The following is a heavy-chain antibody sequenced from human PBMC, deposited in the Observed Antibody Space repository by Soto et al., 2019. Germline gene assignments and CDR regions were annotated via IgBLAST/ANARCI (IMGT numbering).Heavy chain of an antibody. CDR1: GGSISSSSYY. V-gene: IGHV4-39*01. J-gene: IGHJ4*02. D-gene: IGHD3-22*01. CDR2: IYYSGST. CDR3: ATDGYYDSNQYYFDY. Sequence: QLQLQESGPGLVKPSETLSLTCTVSGGSISSSSYYWGWIRQPPGKGLEWIGSIYYSGSTYYNPSLKSRVTISVDTSKNQFSLKLSSVTAADTAVYYCATDGYYDSNQYYFDYWGQGTLVTVSS.